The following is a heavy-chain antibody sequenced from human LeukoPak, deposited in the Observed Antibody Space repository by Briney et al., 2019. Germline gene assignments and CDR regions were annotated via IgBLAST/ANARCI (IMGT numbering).Heavy chain of an antibody. Sequence: SETLSLTCTVSGYSISSGYYWGWIRQPPEKGLEWIGSIYHSGSTYYNPSLKSRVTISVDTSKNQFSLKLSSVTAADTAVYYCAREARYSSGAFDYWGQGTLVTVSS. CDR1: GYSISSGYY. CDR2: IYHSGST. D-gene: IGHD6-19*01. CDR3: AREARYSSGAFDY. J-gene: IGHJ4*02. V-gene: IGHV4-38-2*02.